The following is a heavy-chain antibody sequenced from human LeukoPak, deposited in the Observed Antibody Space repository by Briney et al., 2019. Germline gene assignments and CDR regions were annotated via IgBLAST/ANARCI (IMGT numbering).Heavy chain of an antibody. CDR3: ARVGAAAASYYFDY. J-gene: IGHJ4*02. Sequence: SETLSLTCTVSGGSISSYYWSWIRQPPGKGLEWIGYIYYSGSTNYNPSLKSRVTISVDTSKNQFSLKLSSVTAADTAVCYCARVGAAAASYYFDYWGQGTLVTVSS. CDR1: GGSISSYY. CDR2: IYYSGST. D-gene: IGHD6-13*01. V-gene: IGHV4-59*01.